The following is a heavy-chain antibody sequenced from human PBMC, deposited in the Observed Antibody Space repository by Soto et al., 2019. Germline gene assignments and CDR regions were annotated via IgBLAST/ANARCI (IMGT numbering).Heavy chain of an antibody. D-gene: IGHD2-8*02. J-gene: IGHJ4*02. CDR2: INHSGST. V-gene: IGHV4-34*01. CDR1: GGSFSGYY. CDR3: ARDKITGLCDY. Sequence: QVQLQQWGAGLLKPSETLSLPCAAYGGSFSGYYWTWIPQPPGTGREWIGEINHSGSTNYNPSPRSRVTISVDTSKNQFSLKLTSVTAADTAVYYCARDKITGLCDYWGQGTLVTVSS.